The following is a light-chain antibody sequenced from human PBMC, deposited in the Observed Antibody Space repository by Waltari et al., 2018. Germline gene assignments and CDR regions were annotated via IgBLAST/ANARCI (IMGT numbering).Light chain of an antibody. CDR2: ATS. Sequence: DIQMTQSPSSLSASVGDRVTITCRASQGIDIYLARFQQKPGKAPKSLIYATSNLQSGVPSTFSGSGSGTDFTLTISSLQPEDFATYYCQQYNVYPPTFGQGTKLEI. CDR3: QQYNVYPPT. V-gene: IGKV1-16*01. CDR1: QGIDIY. J-gene: IGKJ2*01.